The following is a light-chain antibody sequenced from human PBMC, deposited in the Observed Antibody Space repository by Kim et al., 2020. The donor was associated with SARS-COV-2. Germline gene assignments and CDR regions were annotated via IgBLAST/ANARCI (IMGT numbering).Light chain of an antibody. Sequence: ATINCKSSQSVLYSPNNKNYLSWFQQKPGQPPKLLVYWASTRESGVPDRFSGSGSGTDFTLTISSLQAEDVAVYYCQQYYAYPWTFGQGTKVEIK. CDR1: QSVLYSPNNKNY. V-gene: IGKV4-1*01. CDR3: QQYYAYPWT. CDR2: WAS. J-gene: IGKJ1*01.